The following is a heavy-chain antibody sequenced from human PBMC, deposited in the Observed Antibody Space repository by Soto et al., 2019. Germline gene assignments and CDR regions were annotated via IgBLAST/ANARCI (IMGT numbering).Heavy chain of an antibody. J-gene: IGHJ6*03. D-gene: IGHD2-15*01. V-gene: IGHV1-18*01. CDR1: GYTFTSYG. CDR3: ASIRRYCSGGSCYSDYYYYMDV. CDR2: ISAYNGNT. Sequence: ASVKVSCKASGYTFTSYGISWVRQAPGQGLEWMGWISAYNGNTNYAQKLQGRVTMTTDTSTSTAYMELRSLRSDDTAVYYCASIRRYCSGGSCYSDYYYYMDVWGKGTTVTVSS.